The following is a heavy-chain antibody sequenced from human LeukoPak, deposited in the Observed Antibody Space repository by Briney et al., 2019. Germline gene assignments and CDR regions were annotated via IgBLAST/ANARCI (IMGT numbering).Heavy chain of an antibody. CDR3: AKASVTTAVLFDS. D-gene: IGHD4-23*01. CDR1: GGSFSSYY. V-gene: IGHV4-59*01. J-gene: IGHJ4*02. Sequence: PSETLSLTCTVSGGSFSSYYWNWIRQPPGQGLEWIGYISNSGITKYNPSLKSRVTISLETSKNQFSLRLTSVTAADTAVYYCAKASVTTAVLFDSWGQGTQVAVSS. CDR2: ISNSGIT.